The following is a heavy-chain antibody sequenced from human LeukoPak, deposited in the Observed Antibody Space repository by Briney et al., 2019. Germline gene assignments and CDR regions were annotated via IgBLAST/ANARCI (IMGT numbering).Heavy chain of an antibody. CDR1: GFSFSSYG. V-gene: IGHV3-30*02. CDR2: VQDDGSNK. D-gene: IGHD3-16*02. J-gene: IGHJ4*02. Sequence: GGSLRLSCAASGFSFSSYGMHWVRQAPGRGLEWVAFVQDDGSNKYYADSVKGRFTISRDNSKNPLFLQMNSLRAEDTAVYYCAKTDYVWGNYRSIDYWGQGTLVTVSS. CDR3: AKTDYVWGNYRSIDY.